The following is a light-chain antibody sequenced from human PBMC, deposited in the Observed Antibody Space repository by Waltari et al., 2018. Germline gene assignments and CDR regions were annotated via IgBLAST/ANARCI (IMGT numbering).Light chain of an antibody. CDR2: DAS. CDR1: QDISIS. J-gene: IGKJ2*01. CDR3: QQYYAPPYT. Sequence: DIQMTQSPSSLSASVGDRVTITCRASQDISISLAWYQQTPGKAPKLLVYDASRLQSGVPSRFSGSGSGTDYTLTINSLQPVDFATYYCQQYYAPPYTFGQGAKVEIK. V-gene: IGKV1-NL1*01.